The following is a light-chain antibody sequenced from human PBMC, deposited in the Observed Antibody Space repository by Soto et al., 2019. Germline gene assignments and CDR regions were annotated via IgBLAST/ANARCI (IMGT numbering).Light chain of an antibody. J-gene: IGKJ2*01. V-gene: IGKV1-39*01. CDR1: QSISSY. CDR2: AAS. CDR3: QQSYSTPRT. Sequence: DIQMTQYPSSLSASVGDRVTITCRASQSISSYLNWYQQKPWKAPKLLIYAASSLQSGVPSRFSGSGSGTDFTLTISSLQPEDFATYYCQQSYSTPRTFGQGTKLEIK.